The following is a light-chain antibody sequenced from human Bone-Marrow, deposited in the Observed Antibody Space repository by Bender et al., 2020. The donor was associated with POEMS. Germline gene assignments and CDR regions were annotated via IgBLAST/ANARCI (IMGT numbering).Light chain of an antibody. CDR3: QSYDRSNVV. Sequence: NFMLTQTHSVSESPGKTVTISCTRTSGRIASSYVQWYQQRPGSSPTTVIFENSQRPSGVPDRFSGAIDSSSNSASLTISGLKTEDEADYYCQSYDRSNVVFGGGTKVTVL. V-gene: IGLV6-57*01. CDR2: ENS. J-gene: IGLJ2*01. CDR1: SGRIASSY.